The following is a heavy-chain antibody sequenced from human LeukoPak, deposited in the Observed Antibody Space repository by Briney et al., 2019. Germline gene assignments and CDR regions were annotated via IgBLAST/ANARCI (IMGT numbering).Heavy chain of an antibody. V-gene: IGHV3-74*01. CDR2: FNSDGSTT. J-gene: IGHJ4*02. CDR3: ARNIVGATGDY. CDR1: GFTLSSYW. Sequence: GRSLRLSCAASGFTLSSYWMHWVRQAPEKGLVWVSRFNSDGSTTRYADSVKGRFTISRDSAKNTLYLQMNSLRAEDTAVYYCARNIVGATGDYWGQGTLVTVSS. D-gene: IGHD1-26*01.